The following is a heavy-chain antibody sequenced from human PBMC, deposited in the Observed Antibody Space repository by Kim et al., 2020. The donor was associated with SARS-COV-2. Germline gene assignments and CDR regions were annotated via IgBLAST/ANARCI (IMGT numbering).Heavy chain of an antibody. V-gene: IGHV3-30*18. J-gene: IGHJ3*02. CDR3: AKGAGMGDAFDI. Sequence: GGSLRLSCAASGFTFSSYGMHWVRQAPGKGLEWVAVISYDGSNKYYADSVKGRFTISRDNSKNTLYLQMNSLRAEDTAVYYCAKGAGMGDAFDIWGQGTMVTVSS. CDR1: GFTFSSYG. D-gene: IGHD1-1*01. CDR2: ISYDGSNK.